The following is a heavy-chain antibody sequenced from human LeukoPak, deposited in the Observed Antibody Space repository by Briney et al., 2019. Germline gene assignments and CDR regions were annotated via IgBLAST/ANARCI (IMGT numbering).Heavy chain of an antibody. Sequence: PGGSLRLSCAASGFTFISYAMSWVRQAPGKGLEWVSAISGSGGSTYYADSVKGRFTISRDNSKNTLYLQMNSLRAEDTAVYYCAKDTTMIVTNNWFDHWGQGTLVTVSS. CDR1: GFTFISYA. D-gene: IGHD3-22*01. J-gene: IGHJ5*02. CDR3: AKDTTMIVTNNWFDH. V-gene: IGHV3-23*01. CDR2: ISGSGGST.